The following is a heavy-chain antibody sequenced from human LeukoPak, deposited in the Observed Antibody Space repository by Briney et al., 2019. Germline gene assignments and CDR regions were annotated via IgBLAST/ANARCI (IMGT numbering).Heavy chain of an antibody. J-gene: IGHJ6*03. Sequence: PSETLSLTCTVSGYSISSGYYWGWIRQPPGKGLEWIGSIYYSGSTYYNPSLKSRVTISVDTSKNQFSLKLSSVTAADTAVYYCARAGYDFWSGLEVYYYYYMDVWGKGTTVTVSS. CDR3: ARAGYDFWSGLEVYYYYYMDV. V-gene: IGHV4-38-2*02. D-gene: IGHD3-3*01. CDR2: IYYSGST. CDR1: GYSISSGYY.